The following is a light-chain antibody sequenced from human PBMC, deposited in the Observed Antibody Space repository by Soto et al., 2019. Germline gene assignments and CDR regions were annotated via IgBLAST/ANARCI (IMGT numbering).Light chain of an antibody. CDR3: SSWTTSATYV. CDR2: GVS. CDR1: TSGVGGFNF. J-gene: IGLJ1*01. V-gene: IGLV2-14*03. Sequence: QSALSPPASVSDSPGQYITLSCSGTTSGVGGFNFVSWYQQHPGKAPKLMIYGVSNRPSGVYNRFSGSKSGNTASLTISGLQAEDEADYYCSSWTTSATYVFGTGTKLTVL.